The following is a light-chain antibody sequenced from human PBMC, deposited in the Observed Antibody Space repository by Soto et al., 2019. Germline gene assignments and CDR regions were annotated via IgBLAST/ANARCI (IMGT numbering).Light chain of an antibody. CDR1: QSVSSSY. CDR3: QQYGSSPLT. Sequence: IVLTQFPGTLSLSPGERATLSCRASQSVSSSYLSWYQQKPGQAPRLLIYGASSRATGIPDRFSGSGSGRDFTLTISRLEPEDFAVYYCQQYGSSPLTFGGGTKVDIK. J-gene: IGKJ4*01. CDR2: GAS. V-gene: IGKV3-20*01.